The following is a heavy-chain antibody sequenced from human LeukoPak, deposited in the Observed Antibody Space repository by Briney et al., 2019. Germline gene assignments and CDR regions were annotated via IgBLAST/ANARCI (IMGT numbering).Heavy chain of an antibody. V-gene: IGHV4-30-2*01. J-gene: IGHJ5*02. CDR2: IYHSWST. CDR3: ASFANYYDSSGYTTHNWFDP. Sequence: PSETLSLTCAVSGGSISSGGYSWSWIRQPPGKGLEWIGYIYHSWSTYYNPSLKSRVTISVDRSKNPFSLKLSSVTAADTAVYYCASFANYYDSSGYTTHNWFDPWGQGTLVTVSS. D-gene: IGHD3-22*01. CDR1: GGSISSGGYS.